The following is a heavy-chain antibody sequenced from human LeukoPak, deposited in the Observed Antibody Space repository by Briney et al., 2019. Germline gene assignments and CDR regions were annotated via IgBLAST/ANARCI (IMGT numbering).Heavy chain of an antibody. D-gene: IGHD3-9*01. V-gene: IGHV3-48*03. CDR1: GLTFSSYE. CDR2: ISSSGSTI. Sequence: GGSLRLSCAASGLTFSSYEMNWVRQAPGKGLEWDSYISSSGSTIYYADPVKGRFTISRDNAKNSLYLQMNSLRAEDTAVYYCARVRGRDILTGYDYWGQGTLVTVSS. CDR3: ARVRGRDILTGYDY. J-gene: IGHJ4*02.